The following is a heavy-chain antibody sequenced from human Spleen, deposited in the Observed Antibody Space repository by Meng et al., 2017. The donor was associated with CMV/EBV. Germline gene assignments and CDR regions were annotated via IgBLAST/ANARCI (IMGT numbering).Heavy chain of an antibody. CDR2: ISWNSGSI. CDR3: VRADPTKRSSTTSCLDY. J-gene: IGHJ4*02. CDR1: GFTFDDYA. D-gene: IGHD2-2*01. V-gene: IGHV3-9*01. Sequence: SLKISCAASGFTFDDYAMHWVRQAPGKGLEWVSGISWNSGSIGYADSVKGRFTISRDNAKNSLYLQMNSLRVEDTAVYYCVRADPTKRSSTTSCLDYWGQGTLVTVSS.